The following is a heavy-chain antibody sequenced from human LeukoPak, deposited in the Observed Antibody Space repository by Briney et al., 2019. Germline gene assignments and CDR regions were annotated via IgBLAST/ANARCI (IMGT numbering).Heavy chain of an antibody. D-gene: IGHD4-17*01. CDR2: ISSSSSYI. V-gene: IGHV3-21*01. Sequence: GGSLRLSCAPSGFTFSSYSMNWVRQAPGKGLEWVSSISSSSSYIYYADSVKGRFTISRDNAKNSLYLQMNSLRAEDTAVYYCARDRSTTVTPGGYWGQGTLVTVSS. CDR3: ARDRSTTVTPGGY. CDR1: GFTFSSYS. J-gene: IGHJ4*02.